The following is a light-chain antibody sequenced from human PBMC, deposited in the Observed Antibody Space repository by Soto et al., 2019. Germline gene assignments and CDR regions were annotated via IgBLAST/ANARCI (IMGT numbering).Light chain of an antibody. CDR3: QQYNNWLQFT. Sequence: EIVMTQSPATLSVSPGERATLSCRASQSVSSNLAWYQQKPGQATRLLIYGASTRATGIPARFSGSGSGTEFTLTISSLQAEAIPVYYCQQYNNWLQFTFGQGTKLEIK. J-gene: IGKJ2*01. CDR1: QSVSSN. CDR2: GAS. V-gene: IGKV3-15*01.